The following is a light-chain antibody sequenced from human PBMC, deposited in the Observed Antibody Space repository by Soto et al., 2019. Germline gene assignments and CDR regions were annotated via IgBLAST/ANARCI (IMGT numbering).Light chain of an antibody. CDR3: RQYGSSPPIT. CDR2: DAS. J-gene: IGKJ5*01. V-gene: IGKV3-20*01. CDR1: QSVSSY. Sequence: EIVLTQSPATLSLSPGERATLSCRASQSVSSYLAWYQQKPGQAPRLLIYDASNRATGIPARFSGSGSGTDFTLTISRLEPEDFAVYYCRQYGSSPPITFGQGTRLEIK.